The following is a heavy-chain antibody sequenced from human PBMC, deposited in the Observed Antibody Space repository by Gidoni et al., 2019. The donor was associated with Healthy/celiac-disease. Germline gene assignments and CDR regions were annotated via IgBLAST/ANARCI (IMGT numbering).Heavy chain of an antibody. CDR1: GFTFDDYA. V-gene: IGHV3-9*01. J-gene: IGHJ3*01. D-gene: IGHD3-16*01. CDR2: ISWNSGSI. Sequence: EVQLVESGGGLVQPGRSLRLSCAASGFTFDDYAMHWVRQVPGKGLEWISGISWNSGSIGYADSVKGRFTISRDNAKNSLYLQMNSLRAEDTALYYCANDLKAGDLGILDVWGQGTMVTVSS. CDR3: ANDLKAGDLGILDV.